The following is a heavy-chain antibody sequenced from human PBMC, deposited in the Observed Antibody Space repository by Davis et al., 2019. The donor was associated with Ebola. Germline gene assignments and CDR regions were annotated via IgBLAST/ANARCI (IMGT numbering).Heavy chain of an antibody. V-gene: IGHV4-38-2*02. CDR3: VRLVYNYGYNYYGMDV. CDR2: IYNIGST. D-gene: IGHD5-24*01. J-gene: IGHJ6*02. Sequence: GSLRLSCSVSGFSISGGYYWGWIRQPPGKGLEWIGDIYNIGSTNYSPSLRSRVTISVDTSKNQFSLRLTSVTVAYTAIYYCVRLVYNYGYNYYGMDVWGQGTTVTVSS. CDR1: GFSISGGYY.